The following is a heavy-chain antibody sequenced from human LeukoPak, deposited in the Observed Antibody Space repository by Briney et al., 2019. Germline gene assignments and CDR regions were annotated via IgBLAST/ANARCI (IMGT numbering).Heavy chain of an antibody. CDR3: ATGRYYCNSSGYPEFDY. J-gene: IGHJ4*02. CDR2: LSYEGSNK. D-gene: IGHD3-22*01. CDR1: GFTFSCYG. Sequence: GGSLRLSCAASGFTFSCYGMHWIRQAPGKGLEWVAALSYEGSNKFYADSVKGRFTISRDNSKNTLYLQMNGLRDEDTAVYYCATGRYYCNSSGYPEFDYWGQGTLVTVSS. V-gene: IGHV3-30*03.